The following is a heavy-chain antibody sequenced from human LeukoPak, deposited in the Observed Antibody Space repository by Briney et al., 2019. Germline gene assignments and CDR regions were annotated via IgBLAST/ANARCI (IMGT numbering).Heavy chain of an antibody. Sequence: SVKVSCKASGGTFSSYAISWVRQAPGQGLEWMGGIIPIFGTANYAQKFQGRVTITADESTSTAYMELSSLRSEDTAVYYCARDHGGGPPGAFSSSWYSFSSYFDYWGQGTLVTVSS. CDR2: IIPIFGTA. V-gene: IGHV1-69*01. D-gene: IGHD6-13*01. J-gene: IGHJ4*02. CDR1: GGTFSSYA. CDR3: ARDHGGGPPGAFSSSWYSFSSYFDY.